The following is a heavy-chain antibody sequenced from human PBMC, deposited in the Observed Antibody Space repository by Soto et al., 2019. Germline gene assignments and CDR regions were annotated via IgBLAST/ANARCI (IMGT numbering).Heavy chain of an antibody. Sequence: LRLSCGASGFSFSSYAMNWVRQAPGKGLEWVSTISESGTITYYADSVKGRFTIFRDNSKNTLYLQMNSLRVDDTAVYYCAKGGRRRGSYPPLDYWGQGALVTVSS. V-gene: IGHV3-23*01. D-gene: IGHD1-26*01. CDR3: AKGGRRRGSYPPLDY. J-gene: IGHJ4*02. CDR1: GFSFSSYA. CDR2: ISESGTIT.